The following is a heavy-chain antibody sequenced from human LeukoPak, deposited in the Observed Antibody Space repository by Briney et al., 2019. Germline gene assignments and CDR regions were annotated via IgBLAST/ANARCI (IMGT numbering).Heavy chain of an antibody. CDR1: GFTFSSYA. CDR2: ISGSGGST. CDR3: AKGGIVVVISFFDY. D-gene: IGHD3-22*01. V-gene: IGHV3-23*01. J-gene: IGHJ4*02. Sequence: GGSLRLSCAASGFTFSSYAVSWVRQAPGKGLEWVSAISGSGGSTYYADSVKGRFTISRDNSKNTLYLQMNSLRAEDTAVYYCAKGGIVVVISFFDYWGQGTLVTVSS.